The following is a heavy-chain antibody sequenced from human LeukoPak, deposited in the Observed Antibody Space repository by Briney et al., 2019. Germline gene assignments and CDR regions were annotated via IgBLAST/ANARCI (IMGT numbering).Heavy chain of an antibody. CDR1: GGSFSGYY. D-gene: IGHD3-22*01. Sequence: SETLSLTCAVYGGSFSGYYWSWIRQPPGKGLEWIGEINHSGSTNYNPSLKSRVTISVDTSKNQFSLKLSSVTAADTAVYYCARGRSYYDSSVRTQRAWAFDIWGQGTMVTVSS. CDR2: INHSGST. V-gene: IGHV4-34*01. CDR3: ARGRSYYDSSVRTQRAWAFDI. J-gene: IGHJ3*02.